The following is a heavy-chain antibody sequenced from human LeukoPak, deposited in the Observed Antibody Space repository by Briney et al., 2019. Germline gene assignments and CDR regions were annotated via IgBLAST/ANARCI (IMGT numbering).Heavy chain of an antibody. CDR1: GGSISSYY. D-gene: IGHD3-10*01. CDR3: ATVAVIRGVTYFYY. J-gene: IGHJ4*02. Sequence: SETLSLTCTVSGGSISSYYWSWLRQPPGKGLEWIAYLFYSGSTDYNPSLESRVTISVDTSKNQFSLKLRSVTAADTAVYYCATVAVIRGVTYFYYWGQGTLVTVSS. CDR2: LFYSGST. V-gene: IGHV4-59*01.